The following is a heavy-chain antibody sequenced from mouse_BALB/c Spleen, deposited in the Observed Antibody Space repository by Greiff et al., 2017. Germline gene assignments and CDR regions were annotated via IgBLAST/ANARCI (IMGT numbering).Heavy chain of an antibody. V-gene: IGHV5-9-4*01. D-gene: IGHD2-14*01. Sequence: EVQRVESGGGLVKPGGSLKLSCAASGFTFSSYAMSWVRQSPEKRLEWVAEISSGGSYTYYPDTVTGRFTISRDNAKNTLYLEMSSLRSEDTAMYYCAREGYRYDGAYWGQGTLVTVSA. J-gene: IGHJ3*01. CDR3: AREGYRYDGAY. CDR2: ISSGGSYT. CDR1: GFTFSSYA.